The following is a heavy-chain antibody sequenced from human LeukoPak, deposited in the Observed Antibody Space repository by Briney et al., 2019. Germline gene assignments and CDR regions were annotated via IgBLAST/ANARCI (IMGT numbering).Heavy chain of an antibody. V-gene: IGHV1-8*01. CDR3: ARGNRQLVRYYYYYMDV. D-gene: IGHD6-13*01. CDR1: GYIFTSYD. Sequence: ASVKVSCKASGYIFTSYDINWVRQATGQGLEWMGWMNPNSGNTGYAQKFQGRVTMTRNTSISTAYMELSSLRSEDTAVYYCARGNRQLVRYYYYYMDVWGKGTTVTISS. CDR2: MNPNSGNT. J-gene: IGHJ6*03.